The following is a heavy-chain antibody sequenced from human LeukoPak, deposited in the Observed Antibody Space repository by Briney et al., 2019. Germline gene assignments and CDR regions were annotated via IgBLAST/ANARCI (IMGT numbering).Heavy chain of an antibody. J-gene: IGHJ4*02. D-gene: IGHD3-10*01. CDR1: GFTFSSYA. V-gene: IGHV3-23*01. Sequence: PGGSLRLSCAASGFTFSSYAMSWVRQAPGKGLEWVSIISGDGDGTYYADSVKGRFTISRDNSKNTLYLQMNSLRADDTAVYYCAKRGNYFEFDFWGQGTLVTVSP. CDR2: ISGDGDGT. CDR3: AKRGNYFEFDF.